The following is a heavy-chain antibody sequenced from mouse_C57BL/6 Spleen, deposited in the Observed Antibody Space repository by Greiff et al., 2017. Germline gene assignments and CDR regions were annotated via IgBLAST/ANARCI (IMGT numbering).Heavy chain of an antibody. D-gene: IGHD1-1*01. CDR3: ARDGSTFFDD. V-gene: IGHV1-7*01. Sequence: VQLQQSGADLAKPGASVKLSCKASGYTFTSYWMHWVQQRPGMGLEWIGYLTPSSGYTKYNQKFKDKATLTADKSYSTAYMQLSSLTYEDSAVYYCARDGSTFFDDWGQGTTLTVSS. J-gene: IGHJ2*01. CDR1: GYTFTSYW. CDR2: LTPSSGYT.